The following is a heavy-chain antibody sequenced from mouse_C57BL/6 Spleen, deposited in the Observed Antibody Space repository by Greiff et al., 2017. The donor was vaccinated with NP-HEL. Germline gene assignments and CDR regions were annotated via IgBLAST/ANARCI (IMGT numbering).Heavy chain of an antibody. J-gene: IGHJ2*01. CDR1: GYTFTDYE. CDR3: TRSRDY. CDR2: IDPDTGGT. V-gene: IGHV1-15*01. Sequence: VQLQQSGAELVRPGASVTLSCKASGYTFTDYEMHWVKQTPVHGLEWIGAIDPDTGGTAYNQKFKGKAILTADKSSSTAYMELRSLTSEDSAVYYCTRSRDYWGQGTTLTVSS.